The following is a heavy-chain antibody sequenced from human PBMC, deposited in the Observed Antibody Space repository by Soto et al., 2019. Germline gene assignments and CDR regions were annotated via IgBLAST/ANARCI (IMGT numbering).Heavy chain of an antibody. CDR3: ATYYDEVYYYGMEV. V-gene: IGHV3-48*02. Sequence: EVLLVASGGGLAQPGGSLRLSCTASGFTFSSYSMNWVRQAPGKGLEWVSYISSHSRNTHYADSGKVRFTISRDNARNSLYLQMNSLRDEDTAVYFCATYYDEVYYYGMEVWGQGTAAIVSS. J-gene: IGHJ6*02. CDR1: GFTFSSYS. CDR2: ISSHSRNT. D-gene: IGHD3-3*01.